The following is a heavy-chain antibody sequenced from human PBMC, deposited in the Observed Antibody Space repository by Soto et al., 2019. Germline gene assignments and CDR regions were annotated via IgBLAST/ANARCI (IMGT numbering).Heavy chain of an antibody. CDR1: GFTFDEYA. Sequence: PGGSLRLSCAASGFTFDEYAMHWVRQAPGKGLEWVSGISWNGGGIGYADSVRGRFTISADKSISTAYLQWSSLKASDTAMYYCARGGIAARWYFDYWGQGTLVTVSS. CDR3: ARGGIAARWYFDY. V-gene: IGHV3-9*01. D-gene: IGHD6-6*01. J-gene: IGHJ4*02. CDR2: ISWNGGGI.